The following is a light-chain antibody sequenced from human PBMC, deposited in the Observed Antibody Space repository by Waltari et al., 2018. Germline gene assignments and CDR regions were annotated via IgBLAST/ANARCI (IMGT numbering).Light chain of an antibody. CDR2: GVS. V-gene: IGLV2-8*01. CDR3: SSYAGRNTL. J-gene: IGLJ2*01. CDR1: SSDVGIYNY. Sequence: QSALTQPPSASGAPGQSVTISCTGTSSDVGIYNYVSWYQQHPGEAPKLLIYGVSKRPSGVRDRFSGSKSGNTASLTVAGLQAEDEGDYYCSSYAGRNTLFGGGTKLTVL.